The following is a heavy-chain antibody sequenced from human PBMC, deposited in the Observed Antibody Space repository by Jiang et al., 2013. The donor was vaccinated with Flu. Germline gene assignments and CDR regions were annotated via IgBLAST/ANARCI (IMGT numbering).Heavy chain of an antibody. CDR3: AKDGYGDPKEGRGPFDY. J-gene: IGHJ4*02. CDR2: ISWNSGSI. Sequence: VQLLESGGGLIQPGTSLRLSCAASGFTFDDYAMHWVRQAPGKGLEWVSGISWNSGSIGYADSVKGRFTISRDNAKNSLYLQMNSLRAEDTALYYCAKDGYGDPKEGRGPFDYWGQGTLVTVSS. V-gene: IGHV3-9*01. D-gene: IGHD4-17*01. CDR1: GFTFDDYA.